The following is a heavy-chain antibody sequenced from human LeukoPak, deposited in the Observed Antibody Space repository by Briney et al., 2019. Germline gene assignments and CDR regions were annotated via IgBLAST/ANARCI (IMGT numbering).Heavy chain of an antibody. CDR2: INPNSGDT. D-gene: IGHD1-1*01. CDR3: ARDVDWSFDY. Sequence: GASVKVSCKASGYTFTGYHMHWVRLAPGQGLEWMGWINPNSGDTNYAQKFQGRVTMTRDTSISTAYMELSRLRSGDTAVYYCARDVDWSFDYWGQGTLVTVSS. J-gene: IGHJ4*02. CDR1: GYTFTGYH. V-gene: IGHV1-2*02.